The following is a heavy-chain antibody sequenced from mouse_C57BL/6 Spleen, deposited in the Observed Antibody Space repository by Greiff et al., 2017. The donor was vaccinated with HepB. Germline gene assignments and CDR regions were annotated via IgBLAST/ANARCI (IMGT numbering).Heavy chain of an antibody. CDR3: AREGDYDNGGAMDY. J-gene: IGHJ4*01. CDR1: GYTFTTYP. D-gene: IGHD2-4*01. Sequence: VQLKQSGAELVKPGASVKMSCKASGYTFTTYPIEWMKQNHGKSLEWIGNFHPYNDDTKYNEKFKGKATLTVDKSSSTVYLELSRLTSDDSAVYYCAREGDYDNGGAMDYWGQGTSVTVSS. CDR2: FHPYNDDT. V-gene: IGHV1-47*01.